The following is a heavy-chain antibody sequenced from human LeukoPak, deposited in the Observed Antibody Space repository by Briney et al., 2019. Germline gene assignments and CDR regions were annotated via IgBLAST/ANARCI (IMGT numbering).Heavy chain of an antibody. D-gene: IGHD4-17*01. CDR2: FDLEDGET. CDR3: ATDLGMSIVVDYGVFVQH. J-gene: IGHJ1*01. V-gene: IGHV1-24*01. CDR1: GYTLTELS. Sequence: ASVKVSCKVSGYTLTELSMHWVRQAPGKGLEWMGGFDLEDGETIYAQKFQGRVTMTEDTSTDTAYMELSSLRSEDTAVYYCATDLGMSIVVDYGVFVQHWGQGTLVTVSS.